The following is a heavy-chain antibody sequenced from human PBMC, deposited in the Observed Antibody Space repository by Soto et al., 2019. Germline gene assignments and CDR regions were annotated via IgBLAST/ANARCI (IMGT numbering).Heavy chain of an antibody. CDR2: INPNSGGT. CDR1: GYTFTGYY. V-gene: IGHV1-2*02. Sequence: QVQLVQSGAAVKKPWASVKVSCKASGYTFTGYYMHWVRQAPGQGLEWMGWINPNSGGTNSAQKFQGMVTMTRYTSISTAYMELSSLRSDDTAVDYCARYNCNDVEAFDIWGQGTMVTVSS. CDR3: ARYNCNDVEAFDI. D-gene: IGHD1-1*01. J-gene: IGHJ3*02.